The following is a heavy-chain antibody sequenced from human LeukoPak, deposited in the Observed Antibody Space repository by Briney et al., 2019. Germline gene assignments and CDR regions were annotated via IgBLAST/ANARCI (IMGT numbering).Heavy chain of an antibody. V-gene: IGHV3-7*01. CDR1: GFAFSSNW. Sequence: GGSLRLSCAASGFAFSSNWMSWVRQAPGRGLELVANISPDGSGKYRMDSVKGRCAISRDNARSSRDLQLNSLRVEDTAVYFGANQAYSRFDYWGQGTLVTVSS. CDR2: ISPDGSGK. CDR3: ANQAYSRFDY. D-gene: IGHD4-11*01. J-gene: IGHJ4*02.